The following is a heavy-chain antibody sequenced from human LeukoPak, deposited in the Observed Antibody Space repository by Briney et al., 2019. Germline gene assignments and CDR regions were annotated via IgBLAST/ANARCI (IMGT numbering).Heavy chain of an antibody. V-gene: IGHV4-59*08. CDR3: ARGARAGYNLEPFDY. CDR2: IYYSGST. J-gene: IGHJ4*02. CDR1: GGSISSYY. Sequence: PSETLSLTCTGSGGSISSYYWSWIRQPPGKGLEWIGYIYYSGSTKYNPSLKSRVTISVDTSKNQFSLKLRSVTAADTAVYYCARGARAGYNLEPFDYWGQGTLVTVSS. D-gene: IGHD5-24*01.